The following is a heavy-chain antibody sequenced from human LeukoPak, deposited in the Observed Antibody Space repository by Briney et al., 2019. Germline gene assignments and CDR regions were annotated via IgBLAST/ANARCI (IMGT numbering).Heavy chain of an antibody. D-gene: IGHD3-16*01. Sequence: GRSLRVSCAASGFTLRYYNMNWVRQAPGKGMECVSFISISSSTKYYADSMKGRFTISRDNAKNSLYLQMNSLKAEDTAVYYCARDVGEGDAFDIWGQGTMVTVSS. J-gene: IGHJ3*02. CDR1: GFTLRYYN. CDR3: ARDVGEGDAFDI. V-gene: IGHV3-48*01. CDR2: ISISSSTK.